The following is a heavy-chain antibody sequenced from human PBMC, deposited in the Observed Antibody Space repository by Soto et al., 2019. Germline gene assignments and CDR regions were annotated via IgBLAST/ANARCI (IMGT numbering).Heavy chain of an antibody. CDR1: GDSVSSNSAA. CDR2: TYYRSKWYN. Sequence: KQSQTLSLTCAISGDSVSSNSAAWNWIRQSPSRGLEWLGRTYYRSKWYNDYAVSVKSRITINPDTSKNQFSLQLNSVTPEDTAVYYCAREELRQAAMVWIGIAVAAFDYWGQGTLVTVSS. D-gene: IGHD6-19*01. V-gene: IGHV6-1*01. CDR3: AREELRQAAMVWIGIAVAAFDY. J-gene: IGHJ4*02.